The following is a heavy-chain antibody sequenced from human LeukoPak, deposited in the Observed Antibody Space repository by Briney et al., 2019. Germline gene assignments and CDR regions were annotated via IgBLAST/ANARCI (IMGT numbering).Heavy chain of an antibody. J-gene: IGHJ5*01. CDR3: AREPTYSNSWYTSCDS. CDR1: GFTFSSYA. D-gene: IGHD6-13*01. V-gene: IGHV3-30*04. CDR2: ISYDGSNK. Sequence: GGSLRLSCAASGFTFSSYAMHWVRQAPGKGLEWVAVISYDGSNKYYVDSVKGRFTISRDNSRNTLYLQMNSLRAEDTALYYCAREPTYSNSWYTSCDSWGQGTPVTVSS.